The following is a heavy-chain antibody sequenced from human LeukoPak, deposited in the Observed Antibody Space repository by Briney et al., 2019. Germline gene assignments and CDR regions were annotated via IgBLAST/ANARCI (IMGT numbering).Heavy chain of an antibody. J-gene: IGHJ4*02. Sequence: ASVKVSCKASGYTFSSYGISWVRQAPGQGLEWMGWINTYNGNTNYAQKFQGRVTMTTDTFTSTAYMELRSLRSDDTAVYYCARVASSSGRIYYWGQGTLVTVSS. CDR2: INTYNGNT. D-gene: IGHD6-19*01. CDR1: GYTFSSYG. V-gene: IGHV1-18*01. CDR3: ARVASSSGRIYY.